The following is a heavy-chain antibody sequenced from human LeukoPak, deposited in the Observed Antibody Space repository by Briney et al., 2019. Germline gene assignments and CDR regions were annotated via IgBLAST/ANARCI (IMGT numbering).Heavy chain of an antibody. D-gene: IGHD3-22*01. CDR3: ARPSLRTMNPFDY. J-gene: IGHJ4*02. V-gene: IGHV5-51*01. CDR2: IYPGDSDT. Sequence: GESLKISCKGSGYSFTSYWIGWVRQMPGKGLEWMGIIYPGDSDTRYSPSFQGQVTISADKSISTAYLQWSSLKASDTVMYYCARPSLRTMNPFDYWGQGTLVTVSS. CDR1: GYSFTSYW.